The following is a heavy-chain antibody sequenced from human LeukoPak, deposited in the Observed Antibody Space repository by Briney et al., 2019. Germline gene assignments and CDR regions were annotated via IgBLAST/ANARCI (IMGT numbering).Heavy chain of an antibody. V-gene: IGHV3-23*01. CDR1: GFTVSSNY. D-gene: IGHD3-3*01. Sequence: PGGSLRLSCAASGFTVSSNYMSWVRQAPGKGLEWVSTISGSGATTYYADSLKGRFTISRDNSKNTLYLQMNSLRAEDTAVYYCAKRSGGPSPFDYWGQGTLVTVSS. J-gene: IGHJ4*02. CDR2: ISGSGATT. CDR3: AKRSGGPSPFDY.